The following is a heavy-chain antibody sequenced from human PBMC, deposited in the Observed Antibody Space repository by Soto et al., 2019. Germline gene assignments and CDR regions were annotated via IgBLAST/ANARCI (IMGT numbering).Heavy chain of an antibody. CDR2: INHSGST. D-gene: IGHD3-3*01. CDR3: ARGGTYYDFWSGYKESNWFDP. V-gene: IGHV4-30-4*01. CDR1: GGSISSGDYY. J-gene: IGHJ5*02. Sequence: SETLSLTCTVSGGSISSGDYYWSWIRQPPGKGLEWIGEINHSGSTNYNPSLKSRVTISVDTSKNQFSLKLSSVTAADTAVYYCARGGTYYDFWSGYKESNWFDPWGQGTLVTVS.